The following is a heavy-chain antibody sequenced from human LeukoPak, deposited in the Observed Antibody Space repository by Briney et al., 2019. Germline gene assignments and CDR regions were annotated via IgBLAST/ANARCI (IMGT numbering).Heavy chain of an antibody. CDR3: ARGWAGDYGSGFDY. V-gene: IGHV4-34*01. Sequence: SETLSLTCTVSGGSISSYYWSWIRQPPGKGLEWIGEINHSGSTNYNPSLKSRVTISVDTSKNQFSLKLSSVTAADTAVYYCARGWAGDYGSGFDYWGQGTLVTVSS. CDR2: INHSGST. CDR1: GGSISSYY. D-gene: IGHD3-10*01. J-gene: IGHJ4*02.